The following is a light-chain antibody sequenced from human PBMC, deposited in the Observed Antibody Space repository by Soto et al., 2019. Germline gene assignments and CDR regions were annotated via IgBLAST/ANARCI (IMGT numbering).Light chain of an antibody. V-gene: IGLV2-14*01. J-gene: IGLJ2*01. Sequence: QSALTQPASVSGSPGQSITISCTGTSSDVGGSNYVSWYQQHPSKAPKLMIYDVSNRPSGVSNRFSGSKSGNTASLTISGLQAEDEADYYCSSYTSSSTLVVFGGGTKLTVL. CDR2: DVS. CDR3: SSYTSSSTLVV. CDR1: SSDVGGSNY.